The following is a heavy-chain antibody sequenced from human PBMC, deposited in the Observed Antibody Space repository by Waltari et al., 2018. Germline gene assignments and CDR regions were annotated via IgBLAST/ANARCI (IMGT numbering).Heavy chain of an antibody. CDR2: IYHSGST. CDR3: ARVGRWLQFDY. J-gene: IGHJ4*02. CDR1: GYSISSGYY. Sequence: VQLQESGPGLVKPSETLSLTCAVSGYSISSGYYWGWIRQPPGKGLEWIGSIYHSGSTYYNPSLKSRVTISVDTSKNQFSLKLSSVTAADTAVYYCARVGRWLQFDYWGQGTLVTVSS. D-gene: IGHD5-12*01. V-gene: IGHV4-38-2*01.